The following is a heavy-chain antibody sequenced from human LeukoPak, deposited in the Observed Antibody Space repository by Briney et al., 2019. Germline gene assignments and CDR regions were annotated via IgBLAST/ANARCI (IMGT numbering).Heavy chain of an antibody. V-gene: IGHV4-31*03. Sequence: SETLSLTCTVSGGSISSGGYYWSWIRQHPGKGLEWIGYIYYSGSTYYNPSLKSRVTISVDTSKNQFSLKLSSVAAADTAVYYCAVLETSIAGRQGDAFDIWGQGTMVTISS. CDR3: AVLETSIAGRQGDAFDI. D-gene: IGHD6-6*01. CDR2: IYYSGST. J-gene: IGHJ3*02. CDR1: GGSISSGGYY.